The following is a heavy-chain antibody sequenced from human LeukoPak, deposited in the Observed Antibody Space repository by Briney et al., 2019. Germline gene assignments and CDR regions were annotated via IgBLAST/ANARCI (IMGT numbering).Heavy chain of an antibody. V-gene: IGHV3-11*01. J-gene: IGHJ6*02. Sequence: GGSLRLSCAASGFTFSDYYMGWIRQAPGKGLEWVSYISSSGSTIYYADSVKGRFTISRDNAKNSLYLQMNSLRAENTAVYYCARKEGSNYYYYGMDVWGQGTTVTVSS. CDR3: ARKEGSNYYYYGMDV. CDR1: GFTFSDYY. D-gene: IGHD3-10*01. CDR2: ISSSGSTI.